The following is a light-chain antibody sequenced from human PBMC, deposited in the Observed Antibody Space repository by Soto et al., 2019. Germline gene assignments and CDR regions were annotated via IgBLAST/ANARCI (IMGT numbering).Light chain of an antibody. CDR2: DAS. V-gene: IGKV3-11*01. J-gene: IGKJ5*01. CDR3: QQRSNWPS. Sequence: EILLTQSPATLSLSPGERATLSCRASQSVSSYLAWYQQKPGQAPRLLIYDASNRATGIPDRLSGSGSGTDFTLPIRSLEPEDFAVYYCQQRSNWPSFGQGTRLEIK. CDR1: QSVSSY.